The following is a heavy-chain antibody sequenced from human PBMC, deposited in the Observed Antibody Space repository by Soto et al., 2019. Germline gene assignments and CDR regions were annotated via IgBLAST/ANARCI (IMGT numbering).Heavy chain of an antibody. V-gene: IGHV5-10-1*01. CDR3: ARQDRHDAFDI. CDR2: IDPSDSYT. J-gene: IGHJ3*02. CDR1: GYSFITYW. Sequence: PGESRKISCKGSGYSFITYWITWLRQMPAKGHEWLGRIDPSDSYTKYSQDFQGHVTISADKSINSGYLQWSSLKATDPAIYYCARQDRHDAFDIWGQGTMVTVSS.